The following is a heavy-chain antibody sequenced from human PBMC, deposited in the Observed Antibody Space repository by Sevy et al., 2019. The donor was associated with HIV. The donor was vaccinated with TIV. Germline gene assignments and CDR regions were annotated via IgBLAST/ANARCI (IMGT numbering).Heavy chain of an antibody. CDR1: GYTFTSYG. CDR2: ISAYNGNT. CDR3: AREGLASYYDFWSGYSQTLRTPNYYYYGMDV. D-gene: IGHD3-3*01. Sequence: ASVKVSCKASGYTFTSYGISWVRQAPGQGLEWMGWISAYNGNTNYAQKLQGRVTMTTDTSTSTGYMELGSLRSDDTAVYYCAREGLASYYDFWSGYSQTLRTPNYYYYGMDVWGQGTTVTVSS. J-gene: IGHJ6*02. V-gene: IGHV1-18*01.